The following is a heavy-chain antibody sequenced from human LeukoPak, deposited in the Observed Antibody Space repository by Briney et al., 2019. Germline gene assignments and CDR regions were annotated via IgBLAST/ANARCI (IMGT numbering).Heavy chain of an antibody. CDR3: AIVGSCTNGVCYNPFDY. Sequence: GGSLRLSCAASGFIFSDYYMSWIRQAPGKGLEWVSYISSSGSTTYYADSVKGRFTISRDNAKNSLYLQMNSLRAEDTAVYYCAIVGSCTNGVCYNPFDYWGQGTLVTVSS. CDR1: GFIFSDYY. J-gene: IGHJ4*02. V-gene: IGHV3-11*04. CDR2: ISSSGSTT. D-gene: IGHD2-8*01.